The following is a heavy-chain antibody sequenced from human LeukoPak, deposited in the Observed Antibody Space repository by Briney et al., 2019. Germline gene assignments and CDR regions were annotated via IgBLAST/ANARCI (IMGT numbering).Heavy chain of an antibody. CDR3: ARVGYSSSGNYYNDRGAFDY. J-gene: IGHJ4*02. Sequence: SETLSLTCTVSGGSISNYYWSWIRQPPGKGLEWIGYIYYSGSTNYNPSLKSRVTISVDTSKNQFSLKLSSVTAADTAVYYCARVGYSSSGNYYNDRGAFDYWGQGTLVTVSS. CDR1: GGSISNYY. D-gene: IGHD3-10*01. CDR2: IYYSGST. V-gene: IGHV4-59*01.